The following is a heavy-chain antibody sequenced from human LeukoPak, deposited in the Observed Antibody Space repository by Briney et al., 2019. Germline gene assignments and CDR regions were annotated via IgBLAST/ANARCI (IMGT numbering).Heavy chain of an antibody. CDR3: AKGTLEVATSAIDC. V-gene: IGHV3-23*01. CDR1: GFTFSNYA. J-gene: IGHJ4*02. D-gene: IGHD5-24*01. CDR2: IIGSGGST. Sequence: PGGSLRLSCVASGFTFSNYAMSWVRQAPGERLDWVSSIIGSGGSTYYADSVRGRFTISRDNSKNTLYLQMNSLRVEDTAVYYCAKGTLEVATSAIDCWGQGTLVTVSS.